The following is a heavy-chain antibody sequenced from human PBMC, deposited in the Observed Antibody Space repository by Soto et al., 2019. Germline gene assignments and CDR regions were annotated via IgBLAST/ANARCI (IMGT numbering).Heavy chain of an antibody. J-gene: IGHJ6*02. CDR3: ARDSLPDSSSWPFCYYYYGMDV. D-gene: IGHD6-13*01. V-gene: IGHV3-30*03. CDR2: ISYDGSNK. Sequence: QVQLVESGGGVVQPGRSLRLSCAASGFTFSSYGMHWVRQAPGKGLEWVAVISYDGSNKYYADSVKGRFTISRDNSKNTLYLQMNRLRAEDTAVYYCARDSLPDSSSWPFCYYYYGMDVWGQGTTVTVSS. CDR1: GFTFSSYG.